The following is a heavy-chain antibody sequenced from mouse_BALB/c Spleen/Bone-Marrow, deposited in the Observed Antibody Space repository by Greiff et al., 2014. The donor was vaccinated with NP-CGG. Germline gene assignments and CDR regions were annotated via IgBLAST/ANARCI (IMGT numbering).Heavy chain of an antibody. J-gene: IGHJ1*01. CDR3: ARYYYGSSYEYFDV. CDR2: IYPGDGDT. V-gene: IGHV1-87*01. Sequence: QVQLQQPGAELARPGASVKLSCKASGYTFTSYWMQWVKQRPGQGLEWIGAIYPGDGDTRYTQKFKGKATLTADKSSSTAYMQLSSSASEDSAVYYCARYYYGSSYEYFDVWGAGTTVTVSS. CDR1: GYTFTSYW. D-gene: IGHD1-1*01.